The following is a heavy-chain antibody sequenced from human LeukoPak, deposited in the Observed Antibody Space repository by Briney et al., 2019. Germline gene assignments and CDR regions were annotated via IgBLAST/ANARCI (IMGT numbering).Heavy chain of an antibody. CDR3: ARGRDSSGYYLPLFDY. V-gene: IGHV4-34*01. CDR1: GGSFSGYY. CDR2: INHSGST. D-gene: IGHD3-22*01. Sequence: PSETLSLTXAVYGGSFSGYYWSWIRQPPGKGLEWIGEINHSGSTNYNPSLKSRVTISVDTSKNQFSLKLSSVTAADTAVYYCARGRDSSGYYLPLFDYWGQGTLVTVSS. J-gene: IGHJ4*02.